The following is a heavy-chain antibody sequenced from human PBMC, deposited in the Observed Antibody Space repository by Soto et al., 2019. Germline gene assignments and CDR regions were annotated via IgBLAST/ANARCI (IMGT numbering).Heavy chain of an antibody. CDR1: GYTFTNYD. CDR2: MNPNSGNT. CDR3: AKSRYSDSSGDFYDY. Sequence: QVQLVQSGAEVKKPGASVKVSCKASGYTFTNYDINWVRQATGQGLEWMGWMNPNSGNTGYSQKFQGRVTMTRNTSISTAYMELSSLRSEDTAVYYCAKSRYSDSSGDFYDYWGQGTLVTVSS. V-gene: IGHV1-8*01. D-gene: IGHD3-22*01. J-gene: IGHJ4*02.